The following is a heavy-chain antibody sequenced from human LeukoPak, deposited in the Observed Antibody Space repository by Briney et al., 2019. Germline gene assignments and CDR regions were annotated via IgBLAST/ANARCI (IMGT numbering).Heavy chain of an antibody. D-gene: IGHD6-13*01. CDR2: ISYDGSNK. V-gene: IGHV3-30*04. CDR1: GFTFSSYA. Sequence: GGSLRLSCAASGFTFSSYAMHWVRQAPGKGLEWVAVISYDGSNKYYADSVKGRFTISRDNSKNTLYLQMNSLRAEDTAVYYCARESSGSSSWYYFDCWGQGTLVTVSS. J-gene: IGHJ4*02. CDR3: ARESSGSSSWYYFDC.